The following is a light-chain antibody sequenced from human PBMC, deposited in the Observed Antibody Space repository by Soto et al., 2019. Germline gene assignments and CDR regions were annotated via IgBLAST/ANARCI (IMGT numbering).Light chain of an antibody. V-gene: IGLV2-14*01. CDR1: SSDISIYNY. Sequence: QSVLTQPASVSGSPGQSITISCTGTSSDISIYNYVSWYQQHPGKAPKLIIYEVSNRPSGISNRFSGAKSGNTASLTISGLQVEDEADYYCCSYTRSTNYVFGAGNKVS. J-gene: IGLJ1*01. CDR2: EVS. CDR3: CSYTRSTNYV.